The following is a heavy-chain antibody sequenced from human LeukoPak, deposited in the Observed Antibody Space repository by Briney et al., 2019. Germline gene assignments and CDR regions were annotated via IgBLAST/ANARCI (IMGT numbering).Heavy chain of an antibody. J-gene: IGHJ4*02. Sequence: PGGSLRLSCTVSGFTLSSYEMSWIRQAPGKGLEWVSSVDYSGGDTHYADSVMGRFTISRDNSKNTLYLQLNSLRAEDTAVYYCARDPVLLRYFHGGYFDYWGQGTLVTVSS. CDR2: VDYSGGDT. CDR3: ARDPVLLRYFHGGYFDY. V-gene: IGHV3-23*01. D-gene: IGHD3-9*01. CDR1: GFTLSSYE.